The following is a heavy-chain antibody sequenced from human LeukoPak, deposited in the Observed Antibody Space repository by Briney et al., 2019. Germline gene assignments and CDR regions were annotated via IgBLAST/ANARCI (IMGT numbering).Heavy chain of an antibody. CDR1: GGSISSYY. J-gene: IGHJ6*03. V-gene: IGHV4-59*01. Sequence: SETLSLTCIVSGGSISSYYWSWIRQPPGKGLEWIGYIYYSGSTNYNPSLKSRVTISVDTSKNQFSLKLSSVTAADTAVYYCARTTEGGYTYDYFYYYYMDVWGKGTTVTISS. CDR2: IYYSGST. CDR3: ARTTEGGYTYDYFYYYYMDV. D-gene: IGHD5-18*01.